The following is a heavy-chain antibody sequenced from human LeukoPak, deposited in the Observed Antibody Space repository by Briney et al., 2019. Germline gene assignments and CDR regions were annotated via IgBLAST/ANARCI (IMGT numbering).Heavy chain of an antibody. D-gene: IGHD1-26*01. CDR3: AKWPEGATPKFHH. Sequence: GGSLRLSCAASGFTFSSYEMTWVRQAPGKGLEASGKGLEWVSTISASGHATYYPDSVRGRFTISRDNSKSTLHLQMDSLRAEDSALYYCAKWPEGATPKFHHWGQGTLVTVSS. CDR2: ISASGHAT. J-gene: IGHJ4*02. V-gene: IGHV3-23*01. CDR1: GFTFSSYE.